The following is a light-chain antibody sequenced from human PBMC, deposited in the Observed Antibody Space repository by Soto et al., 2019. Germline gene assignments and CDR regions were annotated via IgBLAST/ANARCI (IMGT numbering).Light chain of an antibody. CDR1: TGAVTSGHY. CDR2: DTS. J-gene: IGLJ1*01. V-gene: IGLV7-46*01. CDR3: LLSYSARYV. Sequence: QTVVTQEPSLTVAPGGTVTLTCGSSTGAVTSGHYSYWFQQKPGQAPRTLIYDTSNKHSWTPARFSGSLLGGKAALTLSGAQPEDEAEYFCLLSYSARYVFGTGTKLTVL.